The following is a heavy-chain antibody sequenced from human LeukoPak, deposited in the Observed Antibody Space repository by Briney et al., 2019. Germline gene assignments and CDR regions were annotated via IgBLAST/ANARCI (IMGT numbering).Heavy chain of an antibody. V-gene: IGHV3-74*01. Sequence: PGGSLRLSCVASGFTFSSHWMHWVRQAPGKGLVWVSHIKSDGSFTNYADSVKGRFTISRDNAKNTLYLQMNSLRREDTAVYYCARDGVKGVAAAGRVFDYWGQGTLVTVSS. J-gene: IGHJ4*02. CDR2: IKSDGSFT. CDR3: ARDGVKGVAAAGRVFDY. D-gene: IGHD6-13*01. CDR1: GFTFSSHW.